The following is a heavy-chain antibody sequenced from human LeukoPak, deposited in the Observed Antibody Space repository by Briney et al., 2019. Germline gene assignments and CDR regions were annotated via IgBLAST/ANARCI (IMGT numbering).Heavy chain of an antibody. CDR1: GGSFSSYY. CDR2: INHSGNT. Sequence: PSETLSLTCAVSGGSFSSYYWSWIRHPPRQGLELIGDINHSGNTNYNPSLKSRVTISVDTSKDQFSLKLSSVTAADTAVYYCARGGDIVVVPAAMGDGYWFDPWGQGTLVTVSS. D-gene: IGHD2-2*01. V-gene: IGHV4-34*01. CDR3: ARGGDIVVVPAAMGDGYWFDP. J-gene: IGHJ5*02.